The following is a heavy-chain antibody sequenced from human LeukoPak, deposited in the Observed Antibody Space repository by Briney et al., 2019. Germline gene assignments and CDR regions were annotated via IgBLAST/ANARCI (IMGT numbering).Heavy chain of an antibody. Sequence: GGSLRLSCAASRFTFSSYSLNWVRQAPGKGLEWVSSISTSSRYIYYADSVKGRFTISRDNAKNSLYLQMNSLRAEDTAVYYCASDYSPPHYFDSSGYFDSWGQGTLVTVSS. CDR1: RFTFSSYS. J-gene: IGHJ4*02. CDR3: ASDYSPPHYFDSSGYFDS. CDR2: ISTSSRYI. D-gene: IGHD3-22*01. V-gene: IGHV3-21*01.